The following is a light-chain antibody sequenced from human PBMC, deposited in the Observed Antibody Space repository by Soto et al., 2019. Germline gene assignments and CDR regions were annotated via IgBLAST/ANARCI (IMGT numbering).Light chain of an antibody. Sequence: SVLTQPASVSGSPGQSITISCTGTSSDVGGYNYVSWYQQHPGKAPKLMIYDVSDRPSGVSNRFSGSKSGNTASLTTSGLQAEDEADYYCSSYTSGFYVFGTGTKVTVL. CDR2: DVS. CDR3: SSYTSGFYV. J-gene: IGLJ1*01. V-gene: IGLV2-14*01. CDR1: SSDVGGYNY.